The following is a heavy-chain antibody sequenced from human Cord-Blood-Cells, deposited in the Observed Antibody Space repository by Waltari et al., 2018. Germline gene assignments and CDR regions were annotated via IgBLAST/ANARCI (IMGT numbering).Heavy chain of an antibody. CDR2: INPNSGGT. J-gene: IGHJ4*02. CDR3: ARGRDSSSWYLDY. V-gene: IGHV1-2*04. Sequence: QVQLVQSGAEVKKPGASVKVSCKASGYTFTGYYMPWVRQDPGQGLEWMGWINPNSGGTNYAQKFQGWVTMTRDTSISTAYMELSRLRSDDTAVYYCARGRDSSSWYLDYWGQGTLVTVSS. CDR1: GYTFTGYY. D-gene: IGHD6-13*01.